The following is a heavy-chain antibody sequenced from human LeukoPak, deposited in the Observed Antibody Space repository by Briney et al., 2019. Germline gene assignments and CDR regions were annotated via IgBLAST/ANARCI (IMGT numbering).Heavy chain of an antibody. CDR3: ARDRGYSYGEYFDY. J-gene: IGHJ4*02. CDR2: INPSGGT. V-gene: IGHV1-2*02. CDR1: GYTFTGYY. Sequence: ASVKVSCKASGYTFTGYYLHWVRSAPGQGLEWMGWINPSGGTNYAQKFQGRVTMTRDTSISTAYMEQSRLRSDDTAVYYCARDRGYSYGEYFDYWGQGTLVTVSS. D-gene: IGHD5-18*01.